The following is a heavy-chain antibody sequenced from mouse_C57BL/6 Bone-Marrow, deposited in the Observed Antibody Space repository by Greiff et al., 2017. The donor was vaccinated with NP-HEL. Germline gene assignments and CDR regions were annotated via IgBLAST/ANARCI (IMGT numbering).Heavy chain of an antibody. Sequence: EVMLVESGGGLVQPGGSLSLSCAASGFTFTDYYMSWVRQPPGKALEWLGFIRNKANGYTSEYSASVKGRFTISRDNSQSMLYLQMSAVRAEDSDTYYCARYICGNVGYFDVWGTGTTVTVAS. CDR3: ARYICGNVGYFDV. J-gene: IGHJ1*03. D-gene: IGHD2-1*01. V-gene: IGHV7-3*01. CDR1: GFTFTDYY. CDR2: IRNKANGYTS.